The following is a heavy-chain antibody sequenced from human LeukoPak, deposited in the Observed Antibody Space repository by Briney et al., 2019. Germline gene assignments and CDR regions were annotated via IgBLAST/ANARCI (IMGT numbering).Heavy chain of an antibody. J-gene: IGHJ5*02. CDR2: ICSSGST. D-gene: IGHD1-26*01. Sequence: SETLSLTCTVSGGSISSYYWSWIRQPAGKGLEWIGRICSSGSTNYNPSLKSRVTMSVDTSKNQFSLKLSSVTAADTAVYYCAGEYRRRDWFDPWGQGTLVTVSS. V-gene: IGHV4-4*07. CDR3: AGEYRRRDWFDP. CDR1: GGSISSYY.